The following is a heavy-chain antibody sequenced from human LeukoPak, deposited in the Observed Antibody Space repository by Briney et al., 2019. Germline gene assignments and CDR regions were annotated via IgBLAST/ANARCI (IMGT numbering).Heavy chain of an antibody. V-gene: IGHV4-34*01. Sequence: SETLSLTCAVYGGSFSGYYWSWIRQPPGKGLDWIGEINHSGSTNYNPSLKSRVTISVDTSKNQFSLKLSSVTAADTAVYYCARGHAWQLVNWFDPWGQGTLVTVSS. CDR3: ARGHAWQLVNWFDP. CDR1: GGSFSGYY. CDR2: INHSGST. J-gene: IGHJ5*02. D-gene: IGHD6-6*01.